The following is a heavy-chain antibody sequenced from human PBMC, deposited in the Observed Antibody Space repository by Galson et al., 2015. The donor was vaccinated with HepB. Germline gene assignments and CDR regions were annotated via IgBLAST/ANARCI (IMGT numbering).Heavy chain of an antibody. J-gene: IGHJ4*02. V-gene: IGHV3-21*01. CDR2: ISSASSYT. D-gene: IGHD3-10*01. Sequence: SLRLSCAASGYTFSDYSMNWVRQAPGKGLEWVSFISSASSYTHYADSVKGRFTISRDNAKNSLYLQMNSLRAEDTAVYYCARDGIAYEITYWGQGTPVTVSS. CDR1: GYTFSDYS. CDR3: ARDGIAYEITY.